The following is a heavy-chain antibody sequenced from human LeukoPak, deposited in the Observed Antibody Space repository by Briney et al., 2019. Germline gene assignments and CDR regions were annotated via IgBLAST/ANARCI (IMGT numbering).Heavy chain of an antibody. CDR2: INPNSGGT. D-gene: IGHD5-24*01. V-gene: IGHV1-2*06. CDR3: ARGPDGMATIGLWFGY. J-gene: IGHJ4*02. Sequence: EASVKVSCKASGYTFTGYYMHWVRQAPGQGMEGMGRINPNSGGTNYAQKFQGRVTITRDKSRSTDYMELSRLRYEDTAVYYCARGPDGMATIGLWFGYWGQGTLVTVSS. CDR1: GYTFTGYY.